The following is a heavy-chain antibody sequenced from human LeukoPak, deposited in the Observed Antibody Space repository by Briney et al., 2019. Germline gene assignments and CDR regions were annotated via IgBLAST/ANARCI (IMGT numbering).Heavy chain of an antibody. CDR3: ARRGTHDFWSGYSMYFDY. V-gene: IGHV4-34*01. Sequence: SETLSLTCAVYGGSFSGYYWSWIRQPPGKGLEWIGEINHSGSTNYNPSLKSRVTISVDTSKNQFSLKLSSVTAADTAVYYCARRGTHDFWSGYSMYFDYWGQGTLVTVSS. CDR1: GGSFSGYY. D-gene: IGHD3-3*01. J-gene: IGHJ4*02. CDR2: INHSGST.